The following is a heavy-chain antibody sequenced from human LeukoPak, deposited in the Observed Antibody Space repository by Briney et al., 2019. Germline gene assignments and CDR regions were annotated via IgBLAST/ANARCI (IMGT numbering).Heavy chain of an antibody. Sequence: SETLSLTCAVYGGSFSGYYRSWIRQPPGKGLEWIGEIKHSGSTNYNPPLKSRVTISLDTSKNQFSLNLNSLTAADTAVYYCARRRGGYLLDPWGQGTLVTDSS. CDR1: GGSFSGYY. CDR3: ARRRGGYLLDP. D-gene: IGHD3-22*01. V-gene: IGHV4-34*01. J-gene: IGHJ5*02. CDR2: IKHSGST.